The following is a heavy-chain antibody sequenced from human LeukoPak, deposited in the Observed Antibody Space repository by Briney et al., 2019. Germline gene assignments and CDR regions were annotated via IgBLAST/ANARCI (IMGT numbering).Heavy chain of an antibody. D-gene: IGHD2-15*01. V-gene: IGHV1-69*05. CDR2: IIPIFGTA. J-gene: IGHJ2*01. CDR1: GGTFSSYA. Sequence: SSVKVSCKASGGTFSSYAISWVRQAPGQGLEWMGRIIPIFGTANYAQKFQGRVTITTDESTSTAYMELSSLRSEDTAVYYCAREICSGGSCYNPDWYFDLWGRGTLVTVSS. CDR3: AREICSGGSCYNPDWYFDL.